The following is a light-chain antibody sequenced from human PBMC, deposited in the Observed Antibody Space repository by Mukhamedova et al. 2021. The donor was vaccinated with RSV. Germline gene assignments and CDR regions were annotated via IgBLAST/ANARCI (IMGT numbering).Light chain of an antibody. CDR1: TSDIYNYNY. CDR3: SSYTTSYTYV. Sequence: SCTGATSDIYNYNYVSWYQHHPGKAPKLMIFDVTKRPSGVSYRFSGSRSGNTASLTISGLQAEDEADYYCSSYTTSYTYVFGTGT. V-gene: IGLV2-14*03. J-gene: IGLJ1*01. CDR2: DVT.